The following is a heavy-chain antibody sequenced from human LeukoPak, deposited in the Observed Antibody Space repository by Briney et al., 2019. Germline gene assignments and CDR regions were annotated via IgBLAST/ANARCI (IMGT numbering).Heavy chain of an antibody. Sequence: GGSLRLSCAASGFTFSSYGMHWVRQAPGKGLEWVAVIWYDGGNKYYADSVKGRFTISRDNSKNTLYLQMNSLRAEDTAVYYCARDRKVRGVFNWFDPWGQGTLVTVSS. CDR1: GFTFSSYG. V-gene: IGHV3-33*01. J-gene: IGHJ5*02. CDR2: IWYDGGNK. D-gene: IGHD3-10*01. CDR3: ARDRKVRGVFNWFDP.